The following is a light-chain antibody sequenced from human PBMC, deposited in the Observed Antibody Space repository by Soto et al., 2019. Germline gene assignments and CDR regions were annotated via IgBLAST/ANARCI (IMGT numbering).Light chain of an antibody. J-gene: IGKJ1*01. CDR1: QSIDSY. Sequence: DIQMTQSPSSLSASIGDRVTITCRASQSIDSYLNWYQQEPGKAPRILSYAASSLHSGVPLRFSGSRSGTEFTLSISSLQPEDFATYYCQQSYIIPRTFGQGTTVEIK. V-gene: IGKV1-39*01. CDR2: AAS. CDR3: QQSYIIPRT.